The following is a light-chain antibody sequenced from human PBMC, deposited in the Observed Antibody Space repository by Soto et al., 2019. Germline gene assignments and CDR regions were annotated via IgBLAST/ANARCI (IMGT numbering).Light chain of an antibody. V-gene: IGKV4-1*01. CDR2: WAS. CDR1: QDVLYSSNNKNY. CDR3: QQYYSTPFT. J-gene: IGKJ3*01. Sequence: DIVMTQSPDYLAVSLGERATINCKSSQDVLYSSNNKNYVAWYQQKPGQPPKLLIYWASTRDSGVPDRFSGSGSGTDFTLTVSSLQAEDVAVYYCQQYYSTPFTFGPGTKVDIK.